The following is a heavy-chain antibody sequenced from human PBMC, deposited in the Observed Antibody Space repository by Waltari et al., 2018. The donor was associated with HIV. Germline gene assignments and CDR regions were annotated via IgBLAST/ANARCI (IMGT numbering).Heavy chain of an antibody. CDR3: ARIAYCGCDCYPRGMDA. CDR1: GFTVSSNY. J-gene: IGHJ6*02. D-gene: IGHD2-21*02. Sequence: EVQLVESGGGLVQPGGSLRLSCAASGFTVSSNYMSWVRQAPGMVLSEAKVRTSGGSTYYADSVKTRFTITRDNSKNTLYLQMNSLSAEDTAVYYCARIAYCGCDCYPRGMDAWGQGTTVTVSS. CDR2: RTSGGST. V-gene: IGHV3-66*01.